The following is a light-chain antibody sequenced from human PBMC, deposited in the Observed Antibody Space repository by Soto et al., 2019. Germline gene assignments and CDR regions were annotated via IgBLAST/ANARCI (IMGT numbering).Light chain of an antibody. V-gene: IGKV1-39*01. CDR2: AAS. CDR1: KSISSY. J-gene: IGKJ5*01. Sequence: IQMTQSPSSLSASVGDRVTITCRASKSISSYLNWYQQKPGKAPKLLIYAASSLQSGVPSRFSGSGSGTDFTLTISSLQPEDFATYFCQQSYSTPRITFGQGTRLEIK. CDR3: QQSYSTPRIT.